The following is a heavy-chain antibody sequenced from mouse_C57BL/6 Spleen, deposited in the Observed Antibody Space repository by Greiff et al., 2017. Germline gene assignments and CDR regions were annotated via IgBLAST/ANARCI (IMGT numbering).Heavy chain of an antibody. D-gene: IGHD2-3*01. CDR3: AREGIYDGYLYYFDY. J-gene: IGHJ2*01. Sequence: DVKLQESGPGLVKPSQSLSLTCSVTGYSITSGYYWNWIRQFPGNKLEWMGYISYDGSNNYNPSLKNRISITRDTSKNQFFLKLNSVTTEDTATYYCAREGIYDGYLYYFDYWGQGTTLTVSS. V-gene: IGHV3-6*01. CDR1: GYSITSGYY. CDR2: ISYDGSN.